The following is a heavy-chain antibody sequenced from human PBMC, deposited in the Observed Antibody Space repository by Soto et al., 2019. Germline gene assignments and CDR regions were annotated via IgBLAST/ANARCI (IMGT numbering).Heavy chain of an antibody. CDR1: GFTFSSYS. Sequence: EVQLVGSGGGLVQPGGSLRLSCAASGFTFSSYSMNWVRQAPGKGLEWVSYISSSSSTIYYADSVKGRFTISRDNAKNSLYLQMNSLRDEDTAVYYCASEYDYGDLNYYYYGMDVWGQGTTVTVSS. V-gene: IGHV3-48*02. CDR2: ISSSSSTI. J-gene: IGHJ6*02. D-gene: IGHD4-17*01. CDR3: ASEYDYGDLNYYYYGMDV.